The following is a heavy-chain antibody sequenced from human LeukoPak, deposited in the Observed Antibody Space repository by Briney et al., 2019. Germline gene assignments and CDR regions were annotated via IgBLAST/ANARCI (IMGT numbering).Heavy chain of an antibody. Sequence: PSETLSLTCTVSGGSISSSSYYWGWIRQPPGKGLEWIGSIYYSGSTYYNPSLKSRVTISVDTSKNQFSLKLSSVTAADTAVYYCARGSVDTAMADYWYFDLWGRGTLVTVSS. J-gene: IGHJ2*01. V-gene: IGHV4-39*07. CDR3: ARGSVDTAMADYWYFDL. D-gene: IGHD5-18*01. CDR1: GGSISSSSYY. CDR2: IYYSGST.